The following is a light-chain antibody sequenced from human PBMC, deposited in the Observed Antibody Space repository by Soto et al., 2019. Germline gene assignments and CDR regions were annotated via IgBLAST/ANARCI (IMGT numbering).Light chain of an antibody. J-gene: IGKJ1*01. V-gene: IGKV1-5*01. CDR3: QQFNTYSWT. CDR2: DAS. CDR1: QSISSW. Sequence: DIQMTQSPSTLSASVGHSVTITCRASQSISSWLAWYQQMPGKDPKLLIYDASSLHSGVPSRFSGGGSGTEFTLTISSLQPDDFATYYCQQFNTYSWTFGQGTKVDI.